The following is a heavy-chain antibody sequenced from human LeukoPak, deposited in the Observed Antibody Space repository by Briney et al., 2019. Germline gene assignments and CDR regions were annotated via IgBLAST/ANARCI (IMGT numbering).Heavy chain of an antibody. V-gene: IGHV3-48*03. J-gene: IGHJ4*02. D-gene: IGHD3-10*01. Sequence: GGSLRLSCAASGFTFSSYAMSWVRQAPGKGLEWVSYISSSGSTIYYADSVKGRFTISRDNAKNSLYLQMNSLRAEDTAVYYCARVLMVRGVITHYFDYWGQGTLVTVSS. CDR2: ISSSGSTI. CDR1: GFTFSSYA. CDR3: ARVLMVRGVITHYFDY.